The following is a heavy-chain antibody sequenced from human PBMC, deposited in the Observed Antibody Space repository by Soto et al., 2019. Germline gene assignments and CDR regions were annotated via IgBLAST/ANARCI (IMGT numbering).Heavy chain of an antibody. CDR3: ASSHLFDYDFWSGDYYYYGMDV. V-gene: IGHV4-34*01. CDR1: GGSFSGYY. D-gene: IGHD3-3*01. Sequence: SETLSLTCAVYGGSFSGYYWSWIHQPPGKGLEWIGEINHSGSTNYNPSLKSRVTISVDTSKNQFSLKLSSVTAADTAVYYCASSHLFDYDFWSGDYYYYGMDVWGQGTTVTVSS. J-gene: IGHJ6*02. CDR2: INHSGST.